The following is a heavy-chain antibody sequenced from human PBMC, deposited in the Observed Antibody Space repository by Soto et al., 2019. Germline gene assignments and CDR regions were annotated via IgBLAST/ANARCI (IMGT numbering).Heavy chain of an antibody. CDR2: ISGSGGST. Sequence: GGSLRLSCAASGFTFSSYAMSWVRQAPGKGLEWVSAISGSGGSTYYADSVKGRFTIARDNSKNTLYLQMNILRAEDTAVYYGANGKGVYYGSVSYYDAFDIWGQGTMVTVSS. CDR3: ANGKGVYYGSVSYYDAFDI. J-gene: IGHJ3*02. D-gene: IGHD3-10*01. V-gene: IGHV3-23*01. CDR1: GFTFSSYA.